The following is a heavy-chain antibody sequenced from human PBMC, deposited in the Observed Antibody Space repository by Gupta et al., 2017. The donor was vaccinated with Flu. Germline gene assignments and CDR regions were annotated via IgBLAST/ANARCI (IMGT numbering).Heavy chain of an antibody. CDR1: GFPFGDYV. CDR2: ITTKTYGGTT. Sequence: EVQLVESGGGLVQPGRSLRLSCTPSGFPFGDYVMSWVRQAPGKGLEWVGFITTKTYGGTTEYAASVRGRFTISRDDSKSIAYLHMNSLKTEDTAVYYYTGISKYCSSTRCLHYYYYGMDVWGQGTTVTVSS. CDR3: TGISKYCSSTRCLHYYYYGMDV. D-gene: IGHD2-2*01. V-gene: IGHV3-49*04. J-gene: IGHJ6*02.